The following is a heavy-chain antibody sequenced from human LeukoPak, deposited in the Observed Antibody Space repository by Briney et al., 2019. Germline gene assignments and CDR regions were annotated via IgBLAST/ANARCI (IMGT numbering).Heavy chain of an antibody. D-gene: IGHD3-10*01. CDR1: GASISPYY. V-gene: IGHV4-59*01. Sequence: SETLSLTCTVSGASISPYYWSWIRQSPGQGLEWIGYIYYSGSTSYNPSLKSRVTMSVDTSENHFSLKLSSVTAGDTAVYYCARFGYYGFDYWGQGALVTVSS. CDR2: IYYSGST. J-gene: IGHJ4*02. CDR3: ARFGYYGFDY.